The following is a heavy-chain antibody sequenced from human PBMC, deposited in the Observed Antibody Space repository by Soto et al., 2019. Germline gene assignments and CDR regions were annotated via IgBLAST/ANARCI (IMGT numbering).Heavy chain of an antibody. V-gene: IGHV1-69*13. J-gene: IGHJ4*02. CDR3: ASRWIQLWLLDY. CDR2: IIPIFGTA. CDR1: GGTVSSYA. Sequence: SVKVSCKASGGTVSSYAISRVRQAPGQGLEWMGGIIPIFGTANYAQKFQGRVTITADESTSTAYMELSSLRSEDTAVYYCASRWIQLWLLDYWGQGTLVTVSS. D-gene: IGHD5-18*01.